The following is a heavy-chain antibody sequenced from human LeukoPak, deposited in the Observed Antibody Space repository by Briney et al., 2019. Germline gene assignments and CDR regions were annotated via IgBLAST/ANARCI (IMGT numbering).Heavy chain of an antibody. CDR2: ISAGADVI. J-gene: IGHJ6*02. CDR1: GFSFRDYP. V-gene: IGHV3-23*01. CDR3: AKARELLSYYYYGMDV. D-gene: IGHD3-10*01. Sequence: GGSLRLSCEAAGFSFRDYPMGWVRRASGKRLEWVSGISAGADVIFYADPVKGRFTISRDNSKNTLYLQMNSLRAEDTAVYYCAKARELLSYYYYGMDVWGQGTTVTVSS.